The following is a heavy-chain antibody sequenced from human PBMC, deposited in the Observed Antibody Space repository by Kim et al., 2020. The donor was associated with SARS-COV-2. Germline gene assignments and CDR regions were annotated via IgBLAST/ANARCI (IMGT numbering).Heavy chain of an antibody. Sequence: GGSLRLSCAASGFTFSSYAMHWVRQAPGKGLEWVAVISYDGSNKYYADSVKGRFTISRDNSKNTLYLQMNSLRAEDTAVYYCARDAANVLRFLEWLLFDYWGQGTLVTVSS. CDR1: GFTFSSYA. CDR2: ISYDGSNK. J-gene: IGHJ4*02. CDR3: ARDAANVLRFLEWLLFDY. D-gene: IGHD3-3*01. V-gene: IGHV3-30-3*01.